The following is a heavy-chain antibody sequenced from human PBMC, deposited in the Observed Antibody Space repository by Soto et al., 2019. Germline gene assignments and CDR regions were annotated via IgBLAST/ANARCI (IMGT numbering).Heavy chain of an antibody. J-gene: IGHJ6*02. V-gene: IGHV4-4*07. CDR3: ARDLGSTVTTLYYYYYGMDV. Sequence: SETLSLTCTVSCGSISSYYWSWIRQPAGKGLEWIGRIYTSGSTNYNPSLKSRVTMSVDTSKNQFSLKLSSVTAADTAVYYCARDLGSTVTTLYYYYYGMDVWGQGTTVTVSS. CDR1: CGSISSYY. D-gene: IGHD4-17*01. CDR2: IYTSGST.